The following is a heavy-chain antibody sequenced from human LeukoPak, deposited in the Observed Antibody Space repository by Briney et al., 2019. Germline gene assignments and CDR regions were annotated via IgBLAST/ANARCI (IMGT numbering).Heavy chain of an antibody. CDR2: FYPGDSDT. D-gene: IGHD3-3*01. CDR1: GYSFTSYW. Sequence: GESLKISCKGSGYSFTSYWIGWVRQMPGKGLEWMGIFYPGDSDTRYSPSFQGQVTISADKSISTAYLQWSSLKASDTAMYYCARQYYDFWSGYSVTPFDYWGQGTLVTVSS. J-gene: IGHJ4*02. V-gene: IGHV5-51*01. CDR3: ARQYYDFWSGYSVTPFDY.